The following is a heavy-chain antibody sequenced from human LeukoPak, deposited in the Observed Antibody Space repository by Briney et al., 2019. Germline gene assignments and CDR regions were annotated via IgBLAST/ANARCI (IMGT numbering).Heavy chain of an antibody. D-gene: IGHD3-9*01. CDR1: GFTFSSYW. J-gene: IGHJ5*02. CDR2: IKQDGSEK. Sequence: GGSLRLSCAASGFTFSSYWMSWVSQAPGKELEWVANIKQDGSEKYYVDSVKGRFTISRDNAKNSLYLQMNSLRAEDTAVYYCARINGYFDWLLVAPNWFDPWGQGTLVTVSS. CDR3: ARINGYFDWLLVAPNWFDP. V-gene: IGHV3-7*01.